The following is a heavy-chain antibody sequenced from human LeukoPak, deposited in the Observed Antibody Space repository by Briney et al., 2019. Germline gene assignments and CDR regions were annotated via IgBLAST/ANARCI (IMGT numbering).Heavy chain of an antibody. CDR2: IYSGGNT. V-gene: IGHV3-53*01. D-gene: IGHD1-1*01. CDR3: ARLVATTGRLYFDY. CDR1: GFTVSSNH. Sequence: GGSLRLSCAASGFTVSSNHMGWVRQAPGKGLEYVSVIYSGGNTYYAGSVKGRFTISRDNSKNTVYLQMNSLRAEDTAVFYCARLVATTGRLYFDYWGQGNLVTVS. J-gene: IGHJ4*02.